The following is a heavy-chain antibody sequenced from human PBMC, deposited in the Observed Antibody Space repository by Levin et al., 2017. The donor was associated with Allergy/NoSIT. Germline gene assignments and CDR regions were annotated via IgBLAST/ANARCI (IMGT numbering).Heavy chain of an antibody. V-gene: IGHV3-30*03. CDR3: ARWFGVQHGMDV. CDR2: ISYDGSNK. Sequence: PGGSLRLSCAASGFTFSSYGMHWVRQAPGKGLEWVAVISYDGSNKYYADSVKGRFTISRDNSKNTLYLQMNSLRAEDTAVYYCARWFGVQHGMDVWGQGTTVTVSS. D-gene: IGHD3-10*01. J-gene: IGHJ6*02. CDR1: GFTFSSYG.